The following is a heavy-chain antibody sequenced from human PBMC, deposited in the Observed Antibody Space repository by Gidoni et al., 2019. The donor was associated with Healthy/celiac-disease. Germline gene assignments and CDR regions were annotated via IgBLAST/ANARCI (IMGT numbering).Heavy chain of an antibody. CDR1: GFPFSSYS. V-gene: IGHV3-21*01. J-gene: IGHJ3*02. D-gene: IGHD3-22*01. Sequence: EVQLVESGGGLVKPGGSLRLSCAASGFPFSSYSMNWVRQAPGKGLEWVSSISSSSSYIYYADSVKGRFTISRDNAKNSLYLQMNSLRAEDTAVYYCARDNYYDSSGYLEAFDIWGQGTMVTVSS. CDR2: ISSSSSYI. CDR3: ARDNYYDSSGYLEAFDI.